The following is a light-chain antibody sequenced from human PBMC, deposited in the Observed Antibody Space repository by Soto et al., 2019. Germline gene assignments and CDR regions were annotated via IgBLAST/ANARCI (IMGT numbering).Light chain of an antibody. J-gene: IGKJ1*01. V-gene: IGKV3-15*01. CDR3: QQYNNWPPWT. Sequence: EIVLTQSPATLSLSPGDRATLSCRASQSVGSNLAWYQQKPGQAPRLLISGASTRSIGIPARFSGSGSGTEFTLTISSLQSEDFAVYYCQQYNNWPPWTFGQGTKVEMK. CDR2: GAS. CDR1: QSVGSN.